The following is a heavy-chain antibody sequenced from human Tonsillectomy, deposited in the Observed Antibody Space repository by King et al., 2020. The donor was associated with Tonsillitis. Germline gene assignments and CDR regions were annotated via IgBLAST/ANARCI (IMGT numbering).Heavy chain of an antibody. CDR1: DFPVSDNY. CDR2: IYSGGST. D-gene: IGHD4-17*01. J-gene: IGHJ6*03. V-gene: IGHV3-66*01. CDR3: AGTTPNKRHYYYYMDV. Sequence: LVESGGGLVQPGGSLRLSCAASDFPVSDNYMNWVRQAPGKGLEWVSVIYSGGSTYYADSVKGRFTFSRDNSKNTLYLQMNNVRAEDTAVYYCAGTTPNKRHYYYYMDVWGKGTTVTVSS.